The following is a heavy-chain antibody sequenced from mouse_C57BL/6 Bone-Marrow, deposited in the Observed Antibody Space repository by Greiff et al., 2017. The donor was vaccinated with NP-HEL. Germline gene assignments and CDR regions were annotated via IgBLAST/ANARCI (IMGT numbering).Heavy chain of an antibody. CDR3: ARHYGSR. Sequence: EVQLQQSGPGLVKPSQSLSLTCSVTGYSITSGYYWNWIRQFPGNKLEWMGYISYDGSNNYNPSLKNRISITRDTSKNQFFRKLSSVTTEDTATYYCARHYGSRWGQGTSVTVSS. V-gene: IGHV3-6*01. D-gene: IGHD1-1*01. CDR1: GYSITSGYY. J-gene: IGHJ4*01. CDR2: ISYDGSN.